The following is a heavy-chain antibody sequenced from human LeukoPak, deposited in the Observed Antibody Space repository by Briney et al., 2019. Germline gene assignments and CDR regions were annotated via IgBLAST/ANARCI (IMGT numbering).Heavy chain of an antibody. J-gene: IGHJ4*02. CDR2: MNPNSGNT. V-gene: IGHV1-8*01. CDR3: ARQGATKTSYYFDY. CDR1: GYTFTSYD. Sequence: ASVKVSCKASGYTFTSYDINWVRQATGQGLEWMGWMNPNSGNTGYAQKFQGRVTMTRNTSISTAYMELSSLRSGDTAVYYCARQGATKTSYYFDYWGQGTLVTVSS. D-gene: IGHD1-26*01.